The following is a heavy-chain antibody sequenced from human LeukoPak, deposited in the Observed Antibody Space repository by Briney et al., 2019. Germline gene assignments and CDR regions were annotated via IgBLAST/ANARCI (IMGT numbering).Heavy chain of an antibody. D-gene: IGHD3-10*01. CDR3: ARVALLWFGETYYYYYMDV. CDR2: ISAYNGNT. V-gene: IGHV1-18*01. CDR1: GYTSTSYG. Sequence: ASVKVSCKASGYTSTSYGISWVRQAPGQGLEWMGWISAYNGNTNYAQKLQGRVTMTTDTSTSTAYMELRSLRSDDTAVYYCARVALLWFGETYYYYYMDVWGKGTTVTVS. J-gene: IGHJ6*03.